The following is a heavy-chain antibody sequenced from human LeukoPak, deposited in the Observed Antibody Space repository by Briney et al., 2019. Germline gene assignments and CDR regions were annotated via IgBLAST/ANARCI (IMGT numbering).Heavy chain of an antibody. CDR3: ARDPRSRSPDDYYFDY. CDR1: GFTVSSNY. J-gene: IGHJ4*02. D-gene: IGHD3-3*01. Sequence: GGSLRLSCAASGFTVSSNYMSWVRQAPGKELEWVSVIYSGGSTYYADSAKGRFTISRDNSKNTLYLQMNSLRAEDTAVYYCARDPRSRSPDDYYFDYWGQGTLVTVSS. CDR2: IYSGGST. V-gene: IGHV3-53*01.